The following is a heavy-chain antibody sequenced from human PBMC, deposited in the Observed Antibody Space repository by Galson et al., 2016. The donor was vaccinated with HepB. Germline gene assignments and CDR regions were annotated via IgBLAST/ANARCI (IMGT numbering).Heavy chain of an antibody. V-gene: IGHV1-2*02. J-gene: IGHJ4*02. Sequence: SVKVSCKASGYSFTSYYMHWIRQAPGQGLEWMGWISPKSGDTKYVQKFQGRVTMTTDTSISTAYMEGRRLRSDDTAVYYCARGHRYSYVESWGQGTRVTVSS. D-gene: IGHD5-18*01. CDR3: ARGHRYSYVES. CDR1: GYSFTSYY. CDR2: ISPKSGDT.